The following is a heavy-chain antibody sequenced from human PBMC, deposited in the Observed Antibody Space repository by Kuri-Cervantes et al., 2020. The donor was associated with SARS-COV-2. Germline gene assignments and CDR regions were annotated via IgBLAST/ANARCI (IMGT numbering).Heavy chain of an antibody. CDR3: ARHPNSMSGFDP. CDR1: GGSVISTNSY. Sequence: SETLSLTCTVSGGSVISTNSYWGWIRQPPGMGLEWIASIYYSGDTYYNTSLKSRVTISVDTSKNQLSLKLNSVTAADTAIYFCARHPNSMSGFDPWGQGTPVTVSS. CDR2: IYYSGDT. J-gene: IGHJ5*02. V-gene: IGHV4-39*01. D-gene: IGHD3-3*02.